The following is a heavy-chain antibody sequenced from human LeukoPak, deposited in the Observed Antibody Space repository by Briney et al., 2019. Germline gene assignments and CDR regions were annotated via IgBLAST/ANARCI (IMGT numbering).Heavy chain of an antibody. J-gene: IGHJ5*02. CDR1: GGPFSGYY. CDR3: ARGYSGGSFFDP. Sequence: KPSETLSLTCAVYGGPFSGYYWSWIRQPPGKGLEWIGEINHSGSTNYNPSLKSRVTISVDTSKNQFSLKLSSVTAADTAVYYCARGYSGGSFFDPWGQGTLVTVSS. CDR2: INHSGST. V-gene: IGHV4-34*01. D-gene: IGHD2-15*01.